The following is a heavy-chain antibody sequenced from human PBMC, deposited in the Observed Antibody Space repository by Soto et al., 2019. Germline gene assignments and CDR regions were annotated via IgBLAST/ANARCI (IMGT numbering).Heavy chain of an antibody. Sequence: RPGGSLRLSCAASGFTFSDYYMSWVRQVPGKRLEWVAGINWNGRTKDYVDSVKGRFTISRDTAKSSVYLQMNSLRAEDTALYFCARASPRGRYFDWLIFPLGHWGQGTLVTVS. D-gene: IGHD3-9*01. V-gene: IGHV3-20*04. CDR2: INWNGRTK. J-gene: IGHJ4*02. CDR1: GFTFSDYY. CDR3: ARASPRGRYFDWLIFPLGH.